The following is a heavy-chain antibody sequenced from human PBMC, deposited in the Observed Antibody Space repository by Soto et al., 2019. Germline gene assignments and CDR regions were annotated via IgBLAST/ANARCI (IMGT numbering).Heavy chain of an antibody. Sequence: GGYLRLSCTASGFTFYDYSMSWVRQAPGKGLEWVGFIRSKAYGGTTEYAASVKGRFTISRDDSKSIAYLQMNSLKTEDTAVYYCTIVSLSRYFVYWCQGTL. D-gene: IGHD2-2*01. J-gene: IGHJ4*02. CDR3: TIVSLSRYFVY. CDR2: IRSKAYGGTT. CDR1: GFTFYDYS. V-gene: IGHV3-49*04.